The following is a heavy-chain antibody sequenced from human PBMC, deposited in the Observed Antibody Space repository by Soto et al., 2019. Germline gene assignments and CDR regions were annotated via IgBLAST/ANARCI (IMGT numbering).Heavy chain of an antibody. D-gene: IGHD3-10*01. Sequence: EVQLVESGGGLVPPGGSVRLSCAASGFIFKMYWMHWVRQTPGKGLVWVSRIYNDGSYTDYADSVKGRFTISRDNVNDTLYLQMNNLRAEDSGLYYCTREPRSISTGTGAYWGQGTQVTVSS. CDR2: IYNDGSYT. J-gene: IGHJ4*02. CDR1: GFIFKMYW. V-gene: IGHV3-74*01. CDR3: TREPRSISTGTGAY.